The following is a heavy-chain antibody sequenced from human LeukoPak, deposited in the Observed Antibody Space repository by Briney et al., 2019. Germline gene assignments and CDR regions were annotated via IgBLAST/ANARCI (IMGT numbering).Heavy chain of an antibody. CDR2: ISSSSSYI. Sequence: GGSLRLSCAASGFTFSSYSMNWVRQAPGKGLEWVSSISSSSSYIYYADSVKGRFTISRDNSKNTLYLQMNSLRAEDTAVYYCAKGTWDTPQDYFDYWGQGTLVTVSS. CDR1: GFTFSSYS. V-gene: IGHV3-21*04. D-gene: IGHD1-26*01. J-gene: IGHJ4*02. CDR3: AKGTWDTPQDYFDY.